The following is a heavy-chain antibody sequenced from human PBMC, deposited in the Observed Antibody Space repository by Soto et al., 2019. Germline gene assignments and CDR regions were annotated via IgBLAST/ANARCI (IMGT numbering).Heavy chain of an antibody. V-gene: IGHV3-21*01. D-gene: IGHD2-2*01. CDR2: ISSSSNYI. CDR3: APDCSSTRCYGGY. CDR1: GFTFSSYS. J-gene: IGHJ4*02. Sequence: EVQLVESGGGLVKPGGSLRLSCAASGFTFSSYSMNWVRQAPGKGLEWVSSISSSSNYIYYADSVKGRFTISRDNAKNSLYLQMNSLRDEDTAVYYCAPDCSSTRCYGGYWGQGTLVTVSS.